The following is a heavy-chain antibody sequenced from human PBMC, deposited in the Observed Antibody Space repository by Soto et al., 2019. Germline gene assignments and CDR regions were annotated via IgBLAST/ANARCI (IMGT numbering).Heavy chain of an antibody. D-gene: IGHD1-1*01. V-gene: IGHV4-31*03. CDR2: INHRGSL. J-gene: IGHJ6*02. Sequence: SETLSLTCTVTGGSMTSGDQYWTWIRHRPGEGLEWLGYINHRGSLYNNPSLKSRVSMSVDTSKNQFSLNLSSVTAADTAVYYCARELPQRQGRNMDVWGQGTTVTVSS. CDR1: GGSMTSGDQY. CDR3: ARELPQRQGRNMDV.